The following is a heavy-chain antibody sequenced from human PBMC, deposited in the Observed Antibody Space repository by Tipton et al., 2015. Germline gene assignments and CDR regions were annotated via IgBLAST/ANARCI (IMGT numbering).Heavy chain of an antibody. CDR1: GYTFTSYG. V-gene: IGHV1-2*04. Sequence: QLVQSGAEVKKPGASVKVSCKASGYTFTSYGITWVRQAPGQGLEWMGWINPNSGGTNYAQKFQGWVTMTRDTSISTAYMELSRLRSDDTAVYYCARGRITMVRGPRYYYYGMDVWGQGTTVTVSS. CDR2: INPNSGGT. CDR3: ARGRITMVRGPRYYYYGMDV. D-gene: IGHD3-10*01. J-gene: IGHJ6*02.